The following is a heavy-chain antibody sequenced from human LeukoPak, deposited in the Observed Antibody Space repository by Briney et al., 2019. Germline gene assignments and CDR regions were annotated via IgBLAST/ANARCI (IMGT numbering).Heavy chain of an antibody. V-gene: IGHV4-39*07. Sequence: SETLSLTCTVSGGSISSSSYYWGWIRQPPGKGLEWIGSIYYSGSTNYNPSLKSRVTMSVDTSKNQVYLKLSSVTAADTAVYYCARDRITMIDVVSDTFDRWGQGTMVTVSS. CDR2: IYYSGST. CDR3: ARDRITMIDVVSDTFDR. CDR1: GGSISSSSYY. J-gene: IGHJ3*02. D-gene: IGHD3-22*01.